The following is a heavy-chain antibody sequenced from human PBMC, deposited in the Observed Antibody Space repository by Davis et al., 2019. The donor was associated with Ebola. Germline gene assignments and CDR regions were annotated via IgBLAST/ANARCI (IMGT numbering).Heavy chain of an antibody. V-gene: IGHV3-74*01. D-gene: IGHD3-3*01. CDR1: GFTFSSYA. Sequence: GESLKISCAASGFTFSSYAMHWVRQAPGKGLVWVSRIRQDGSATDYADSVKGRFTISRDNAKNTLFLQMNSLRAEDTAVYFCARSVGFWSGDPSLYFFDYWGQGTLVTVSS. J-gene: IGHJ4*02. CDR2: IRQDGSAT. CDR3: ARSVGFWSGDPSLYFFDY.